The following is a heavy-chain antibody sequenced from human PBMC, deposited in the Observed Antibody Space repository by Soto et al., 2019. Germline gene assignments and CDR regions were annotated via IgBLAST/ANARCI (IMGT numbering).Heavy chain of an antibody. V-gene: IGHV4-61*01. CDR2: IYYSGST. CDR3: ARDVNWNYDSYGMDV. J-gene: IGHJ6*02. Sequence: TSETLSLTCTVSGGSVSSGSYYWSWIRRPPGKGLEWIGYIYYSGSTNYNPSLKSRVTISVDTSKNQFSLKLSSVTAADTAVYYCARDVNWNYDSYGMDVWGQGTTVTVSS. D-gene: IGHD1-7*01. CDR1: GGSVSSGSYY.